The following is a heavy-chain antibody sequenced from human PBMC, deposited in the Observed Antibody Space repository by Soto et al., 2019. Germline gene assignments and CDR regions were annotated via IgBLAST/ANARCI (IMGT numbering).Heavy chain of an antibody. J-gene: IGHJ4*02. D-gene: IGHD4-17*01. CDR2: ISGSGGST. CDR3: LTTVPKAPFDY. Sequence: WGSLRLSCAASGFTFSSYAMSWVRQAPGKGLEWVSAISGSGGSTYYADSVKGRFTISRDNSKNTLYLQMNSLRAEDTAVYYCLTTVPKAPFDYWGQGTLVTVSS. V-gene: IGHV3-23*01. CDR1: GFTFSSYA.